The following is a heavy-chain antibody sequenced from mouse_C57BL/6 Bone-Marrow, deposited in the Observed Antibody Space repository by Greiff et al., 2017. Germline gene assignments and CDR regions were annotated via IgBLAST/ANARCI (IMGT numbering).Heavy chain of an antibody. CDR1: GFPFRDSY. J-gene: IGHJ3*01. CDR3: ARQEGFAY. CDR2: ISNGDGGT. Sequence: EVKLMESGGGLVQPGGSLILSCAASGFPFRDSYSSWVRQTPEKRLEGVAYISNGDGGTYYPDTVKGRFTISRDNAKNTLYLQMSRLKSEDTAMYYCARQEGFAYWGQGTLVTVSA. V-gene: IGHV5-12*01.